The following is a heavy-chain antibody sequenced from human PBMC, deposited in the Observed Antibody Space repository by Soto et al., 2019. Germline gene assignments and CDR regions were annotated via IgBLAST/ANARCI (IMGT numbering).Heavy chain of an antibody. CDR1: GFTFSSYA. V-gene: IGHV3-23*01. CDR2: ISGSGGST. D-gene: IGHD2-2*01. CDR3: ARYCSSTSCPGTDAFDI. Sequence: GGSLRLSCAASGFTFSSYAMSWFRQAPGKGLEWVSAISGSGGSTYYADSVKGRFTISRDNSKNTLYLQMNSLRAEDTAVYYCARYCSSTSCPGTDAFDIWGQGTTVTVSS. J-gene: IGHJ3*02.